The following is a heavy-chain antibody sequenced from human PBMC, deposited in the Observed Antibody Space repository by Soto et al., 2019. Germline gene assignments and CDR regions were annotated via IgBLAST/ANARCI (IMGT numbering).Heavy chain of an antibody. CDR2: IYWDDDK. V-gene: IGHV2-5*02. J-gene: IGHJ1*01. CDR1: GFSLITSGVG. Sequence: QITLKESGPTLVKPTQTLTLTCTISGFSLITSGVGVGGIRQPPEKALEWLALIYWDDDKRYSPSLKSRLTITKDISKDQVVLTMTDMEQVDTATDDCAHIVTGGFPWGRGALVTVSS. D-gene: IGHD3-10*01. CDR3: AHIVTGGFP.